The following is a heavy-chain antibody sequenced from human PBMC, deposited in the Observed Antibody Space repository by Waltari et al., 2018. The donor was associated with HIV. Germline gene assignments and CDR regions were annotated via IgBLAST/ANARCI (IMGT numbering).Heavy chain of an antibody. Sequence: EVQLVESGGGLVQPGGSLRLSCAASGFTFSSYWMSWVRQAPGKGLEWGANIKQDGSEKYYVDSVNGRFTISRDNAENSLYLQMNSLRAEDTAVYYCASGGFYGSGSKVNWGQGTLVTVSS. J-gene: IGHJ4*02. CDR3: ASGGFYGSGSKVN. V-gene: IGHV3-7*01. CDR1: GFTFSSYW. D-gene: IGHD3-10*01. CDR2: IKQDGSEK.